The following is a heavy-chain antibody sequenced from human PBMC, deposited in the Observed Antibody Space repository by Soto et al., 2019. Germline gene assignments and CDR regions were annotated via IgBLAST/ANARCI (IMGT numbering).Heavy chain of an antibody. Sequence: PSQTLSLTCAISGDSVSSNSAAWNWIRQSPSRGLEWLGRTYYRSKWYNDYAVSVKSRITINPDTSKNQFSLQLNSVTPEDTAVYYCARDRGYSGYDHYYYYGMDVWGQGTTVTVSS. V-gene: IGHV6-1*01. CDR2: TYYRSKWYN. D-gene: IGHD5-12*01. CDR1: GDSVSSNSAA. CDR3: ARDRGYSGYDHYYYYGMDV. J-gene: IGHJ6*02.